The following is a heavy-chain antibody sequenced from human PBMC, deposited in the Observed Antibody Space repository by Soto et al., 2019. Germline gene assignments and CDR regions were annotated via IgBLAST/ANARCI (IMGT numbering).Heavy chain of an antibody. D-gene: IGHD6-6*01. CDR1: GVSISSGGYY. CDR3: ARSIAATAGAFDI. V-gene: IGHV4-31*03. Sequence: TLSLTCTVSGVSISSGGYYWSWIRQHPGKGLEWIGYIYYSGSTYYNPSLKSRVTISVDTSKNQFSLKLSSVTAADTAVYYCARSIAATAGAFDIWGQGTMVTVSS. J-gene: IGHJ3*02. CDR2: IYYSGST.